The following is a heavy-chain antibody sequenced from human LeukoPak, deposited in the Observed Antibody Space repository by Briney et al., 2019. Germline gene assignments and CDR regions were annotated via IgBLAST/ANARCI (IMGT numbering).Heavy chain of an antibody. CDR3: AKTTEKALWFGELNYYFDY. CDR1: GFTFSSYA. J-gene: IGHJ4*02. CDR2: ISGSGGST. D-gene: IGHD3-10*01. Sequence: GGSLRLSCAASGFTFSSYAMSWVRQAPGKGLEWVSAISGSGGSTYYADSVKGRFTISRDNSKNTLYLQMNSLRAEDTAVYHCAKTTEKALWFGELNYYFDYWGQGTLVTVSS. V-gene: IGHV3-23*01.